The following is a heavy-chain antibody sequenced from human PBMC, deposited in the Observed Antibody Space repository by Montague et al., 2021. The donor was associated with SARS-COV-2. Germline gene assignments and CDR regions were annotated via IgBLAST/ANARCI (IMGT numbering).Heavy chain of an antibody. D-gene: IGHD6-13*01. CDR3: VRVGVSNWYSFFDY. CDR2: IFNSGST. Sequence: SETRSLTCTVSGGSISSYYWSWIRQPPGKGLEWIGYIFNSGSTSYNPSLKSRVTISVDTSKNQLSLRLRSVTAADTAVYYCVRVGVSNWYSFFDYWGQGTLVTVSS. CDR1: GGSISSYY. V-gene: IGHV4-59*01. J-gene: IGHJ4*02.